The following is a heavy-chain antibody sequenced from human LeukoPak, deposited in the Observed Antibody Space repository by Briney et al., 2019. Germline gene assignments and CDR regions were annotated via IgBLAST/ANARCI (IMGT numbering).Heavy chain of an antibody. J-gene: IGHJ5*02. CDR2: IDASGTT. Sequence: SETLSLTCTVSGVPINNYYWNWIRQPPGKKLEWIGYIDASGTTSHNPSLTSRVTISLDTSSNQFFLRLDSVTAADTAVYYCARQLGVYGDYNNWFDPWGQGTRVTVST. V-gene: IGHV4-59*08. CDR1: GVPINNYY. CDR3: ARQLGVYGDYNNWFDP. D-gene: IGHD4-17*01.